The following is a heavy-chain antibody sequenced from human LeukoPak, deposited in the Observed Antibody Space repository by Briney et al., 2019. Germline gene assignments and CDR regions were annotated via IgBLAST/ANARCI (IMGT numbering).Heavy chain of an antibody. CDR3: ARDPAWSGYYNQRRRGTGGFDI. CDR2: IYYSGST. D-gene: IGHD3-3*01. Sequence: PGGSLRLSCAASGFTFSSYAMSWVRQPPGKGLEWIGYIYYSGSTNYNPSLKSRVTISVDTSKNQFSLKLSSVTAADTAVYYCARDPAWSGYYNQRRRGTGGFDIWGQGTMVTVSS. J-gene: IGHJ3*02. V-gene: IGHV4-59*01. CDR1: GFTFSSYA.